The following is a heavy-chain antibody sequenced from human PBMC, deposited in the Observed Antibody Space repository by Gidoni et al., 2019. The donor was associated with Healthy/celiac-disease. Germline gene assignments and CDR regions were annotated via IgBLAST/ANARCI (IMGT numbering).Heavy chain of an antibody. CDR3: ARGPKPTYYYV. Sequence: QVQLQQWGAGLLKPSETLSLTCAVYCGSFRGYYWSWIRRPPGKWLEWIGEINHSGSTNYNPSLKRRVPISVDTSKNQFSLKLSSVTAADTAVYYCARGPKPTYYYVWGQGTLVTVSS. V-gene: IGHV4-34*01. CDR2: INHSGST. D-gene: IGHD3-10*02. CDR1: CGSFRGYY. J-gene: IGHJ4*02.